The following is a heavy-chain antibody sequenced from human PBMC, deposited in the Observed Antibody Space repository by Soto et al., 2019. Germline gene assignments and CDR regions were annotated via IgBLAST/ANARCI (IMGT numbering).Heavy chain of an antibody. D-gene: IGHD6-13*01. V-gene: IGHV4-4*02. CDR1: GDSISSSNW. CDR3: AAASSCRLDY. CDR2: MHHTGST. J-gene: IGHJ4*02. Sequence: QVQLQESGPGLVRPSGTLSLTCTVSGDSISSSNWWRWVRQPPGKGLEWIGEMHHTGSTNYNPSLESRVSISLDKSKNRFSLNVSSVTVADTAVYYCAAASSCRLDYWGQGALITVSS.